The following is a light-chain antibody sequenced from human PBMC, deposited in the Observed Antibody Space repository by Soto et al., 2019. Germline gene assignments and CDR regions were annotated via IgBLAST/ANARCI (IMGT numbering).Light chain of an antibody. CDR1: SSDVGGHNY. CDR2: EVS. Sequence: QSALTQPASVSGSPGQSITISCTATSSDVGGHNYVSWYQQHPGKAPKLMIYEVSTRPSGVSNRFSGSKSGNTASLTISGLQAEDEADYYCSSYTTSSTLLYVFGTGTNVTVL. J-gene: IGLJ1*01. CDR3: SSYTTSSTLLYV. V-gene: IGLV2-14*01.